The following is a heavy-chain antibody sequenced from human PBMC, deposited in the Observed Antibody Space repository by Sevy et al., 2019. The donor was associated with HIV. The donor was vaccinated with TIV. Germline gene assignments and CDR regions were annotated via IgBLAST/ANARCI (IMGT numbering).Heavy chain of an antibody. CDR3: ARDPTFSSDTRGYYPFDS. CDR2: ISYDGSRT. D-gene: IGHD3-22*01. CDR1: GFTFSDYT. Sequence: GGSLRLSCAASGFTFSDYTIHWVRQAPGKGLEWVSVISYDGSRTSYADSVKGRFTISRDNSKNTLFLQMNSLRAEDTAVYYCARDPTFSSDTRGYYPFDSWGQGTLVTVSS. J-gene: IGHJ4*02. V-gene: IGHV3-30*04.